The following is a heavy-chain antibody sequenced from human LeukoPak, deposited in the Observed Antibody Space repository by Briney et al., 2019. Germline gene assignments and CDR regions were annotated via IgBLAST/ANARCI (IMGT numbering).Heavy chain of an antibody. CDR1: GFSFSDFG. Sequence: GGSLRLSCAPSGFSFSDFGMHWVRPAPGKGLGWVAVISYDESNAYYADSVKGRFTLSRDTSQNTLFLHMNSLRPVHRVVDYCAKVVAIQAPNLLDPWGEGTLVTVSS. CDR2: ISYDESNA. CDR3: AKVVAIQAPNLLDP. D-gene: IGHD5-12*01. J-gene: IGHJ5*02. V-gene: IGHV3-30*18.